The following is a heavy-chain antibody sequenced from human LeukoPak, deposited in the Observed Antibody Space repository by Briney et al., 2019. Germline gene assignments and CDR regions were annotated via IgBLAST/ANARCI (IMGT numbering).Heavy chain of an antibody. V-gene: IGHV3-23*01. CDR1: GFTFSNYA. J-gene: IGHJ1*01. CDR2: IRGSGYNT. D-gene: IGHD4-17*01. CDR3: ARDPNGDYIGAFDFQR. Sequence: GGSLRLSCAGSGFTFSNYAMIWVRQAPGKGLEGVSAIRGSGYNTFYADSVKGRFAISRDNSKNTVYLQMNSLRAEDTAVYYCARDPNGDYIGAFDFQRWGQGTQVTVSS.